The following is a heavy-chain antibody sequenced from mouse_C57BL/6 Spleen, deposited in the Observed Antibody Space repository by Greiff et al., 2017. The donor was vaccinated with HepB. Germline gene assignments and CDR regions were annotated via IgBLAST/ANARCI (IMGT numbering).Heavy chain of an antibody. Sequence: VQLQQSGAELVKPGASVKLSCKASGYTFTSYWMHWVKQRPGQGLEWIGMIHPNSGSTNYNEKFKSKATLTVDKSSSTAYMQLSSLTSEDSAVYYCARSTYDGYDEGYAMDYWGQGTSVTVSS. D-gene: IGHD2-9*01. J-gene: IGHJ4*01. CDR3: ARSTYDGYDEGYAMDY. V-gene: IGHV1-64*01. CDR1: GYTFTSYW. CDR2: IHPNSGST.